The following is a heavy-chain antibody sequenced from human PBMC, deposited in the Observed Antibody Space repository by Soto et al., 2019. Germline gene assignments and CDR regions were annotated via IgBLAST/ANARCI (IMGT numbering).Heavy chain of an antibody. CDR1: GGSISSYY. V-gene: IGHV4-4*07. D-gene: IGHD3-22*01. CDR2: IYTSGST. J-gene: IGHJ4*02. Sequence: LSLTCTVSGGSISSYYWSWIRQPAGKGLEWIGRIYTSGSTNYNPSLKSRVTMSVDTSKNQFSLKLSSVTAADTAVYYCARESLKESITMTVVVDYWGQGTLVTVSS. CDR3: ARESLKESITMTVVVDY.